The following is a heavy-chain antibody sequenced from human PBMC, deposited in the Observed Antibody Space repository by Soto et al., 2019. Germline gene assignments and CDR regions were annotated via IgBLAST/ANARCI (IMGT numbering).Heavy chain of an antibody. CDR2: IFPGDSDT. CDR3: VRPNFGALTHFDF. Sequence: GESLKISCKAIGYTFTNYWLGWVRQTPGKGLEWMGIIFPGDSDTRYNPSFEGQVTVSADESISTAYLQWNTLKASDTAMHYCVRPNFGALTHFDFWGQGTLVTVSS. J-gene: IGHJ4*02. CDR1: GYTFTNYW. V-gene: IGHV5-51*01. D-gene: IGHD3-16*01.